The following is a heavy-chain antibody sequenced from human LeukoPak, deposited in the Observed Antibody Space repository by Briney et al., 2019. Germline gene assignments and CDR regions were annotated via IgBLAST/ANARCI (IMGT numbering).Heavy chain of an antibody. Sequence: KPGGSLRLSCAASGFTFSDYYMSWIRQAPRKGLEWVSYISSSSSYTNYADSVKGRFTISRDNAKNSLYLQMNSLRAEDTAVYYCASSTYYYDSSGPSDYWGQGTLVTVSS. CDR2: ISSSSSYT. D-gene: IGHD3-22*01. CDR1: GFTFSDYY. J-gene: IGHJ4*02. V-gene: IGHV3-11*06. CDR3: ASSTYYYDSSGPSDY.